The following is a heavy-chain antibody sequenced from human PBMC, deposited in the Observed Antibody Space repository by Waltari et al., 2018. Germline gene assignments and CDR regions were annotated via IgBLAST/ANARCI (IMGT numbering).Heavy chain of an antibody. CDR2: IKEDGTNQ. CDR1: GFTISGNW. J-gene: IGHJ4*02. Sequence: ELQLEESGGGLVQPGGSVRLSCGASGFTISGNWMAWVRQSPRKGLVWVAAIKEDGTNQSYVASVEGRFTSSRDNAKNSLHLQMNSLRPEDTALYFCVRIASHSGDYWGQGTLVTVSS. D-gene: IGHD6-25*01. V-gene: IGHV3-7*04. CDR3: VRIASHSGDY.